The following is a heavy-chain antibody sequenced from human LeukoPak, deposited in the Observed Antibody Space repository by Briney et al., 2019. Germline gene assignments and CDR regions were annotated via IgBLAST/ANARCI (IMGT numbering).Heavy chain of an antibody. D-gene: IGHD3-10*01. CDR1: GFTFSTYA. CDR3: AKDDAWLRFGE. V-gene: IGHV3-23*01. CDR2: ISGSGDGT. Sequence: GGSLRLSCAASGFTFSTYAMNWVRQAPGKGLEWVSTISGSGDGTYYADSVKGRFTISRDNSKNTLYLEVISLTAEDTAVYYCAKDDAWLRFGEWSQGTLVTVSS. J-gene: IGHJ4*02.